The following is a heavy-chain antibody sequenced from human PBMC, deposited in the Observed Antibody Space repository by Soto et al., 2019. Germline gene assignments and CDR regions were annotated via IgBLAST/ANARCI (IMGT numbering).Heavy chain of an antibody. CDR3: ARDHTYDFWSGYAVSYYFDY. J-gene: IGHJ4*02. CDR2: ISYDGSNK. V-gene: IGHV3-30-3*01. D-gene: IGHD3-3*01. Sequence: QVQLVESGGGVVQPGRSLRLSCAASGFTFSSYAMHWVRQAPGKGLEWVAVISYDGSNKYYADSVKGRFTISRDNSKNTLYLQMNSLRAEDTAVYYCARDHTYDFWSGYAVSYYFDYWGQGTLVTVSS. CDR1: GFTFSSYA.